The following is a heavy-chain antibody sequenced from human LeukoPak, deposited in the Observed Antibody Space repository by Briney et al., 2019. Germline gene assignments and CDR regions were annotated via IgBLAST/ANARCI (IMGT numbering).Heavy chain of an antibody. CDR2: IYYSGST. J-gene: IGHJ5*02. D-gene: IGHD3-3*01. V-gene: IGHV4-39*01. CDR3: AKHDFWRGYVKWFDP. Sequence: PSETLSLTCTVSGGSISSSTYYWGWIRQPPGKGLEWIGSIYYSGSTYYNPSVKSRVTISVDTSKNQFSLKLSSVTAADTAVYYCAKHDFWRGYVKWFDPWGQGTLVTVSS. CDR1: GGSISSSTYY.